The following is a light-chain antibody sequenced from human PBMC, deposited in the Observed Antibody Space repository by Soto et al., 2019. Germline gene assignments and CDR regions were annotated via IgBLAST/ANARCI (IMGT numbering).Light chain of an antibody. V-gene: IGLV2-23*01. Sequence: QSALTQPASVSGSPGQSITISCTGSSTDVGAYHLVSWYQHLPGKVPQLIIYETTKRPSRVSNRFSGSKSGNTASLTISGLLAEDEADYYCSSYTGSYTLMFGGGTKVTVL. CDR2: ETT. J-gene: IGLJ3*02. CDR3: SSYTGSYTLM. CDR1: STDVGAYHL.